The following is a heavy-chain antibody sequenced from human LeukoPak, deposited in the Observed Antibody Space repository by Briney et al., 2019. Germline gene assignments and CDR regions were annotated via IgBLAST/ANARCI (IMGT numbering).Heavy chain of an antibody. CDR2: IYHSGST. CDR1: GGSISGSSYY. J-gene: IGHJ3*02. V-gene: IGHV4-30-2*01. CDR3: ARANRYCSGGSCSAWAFDI. D-gene: IGHD2-15*01. Sequence: SETLSLTCTVSGGSISGSSYYWGWIRQPPGKGLEWIGYIYHSGSTYYNPSLKSRVTISVDRSKNQFSLKLSSVTAADTAVYYCARANRYCSGGSCSAWAFDIWGQGTMVTVSS.